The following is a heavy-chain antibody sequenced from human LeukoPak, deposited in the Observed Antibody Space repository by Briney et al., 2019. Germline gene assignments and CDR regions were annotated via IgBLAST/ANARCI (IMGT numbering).Heavy chain of an antibody. Sequence: SETLSLTCTVSGGSISSYYWSWIRQPAGKGLEWIGRIYTSGSTNYNPSLKSRVTMSVDTSKNQFSLKLSSVTAADTAVYYCARARGGRSSTSCYDAFDIWGQGTMVTVSS. CDR2: IYTSGST. J-gene: IGHJ3*02. CDR1: GGSISSYY. CDR3: ARARGGRSSTSCYDAFDI. D-gene: IGHD2-2*01. V-gene: IGHV4-4*07.